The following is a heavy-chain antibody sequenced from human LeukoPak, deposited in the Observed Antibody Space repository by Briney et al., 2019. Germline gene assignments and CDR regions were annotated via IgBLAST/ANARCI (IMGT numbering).Heavy chain of an antibody. Sequence: SSETLSLTCSVSGGSISNYFWSWIRQPPGKGLECIGFIYYSETTNYNPSFKSRVTISVDTSKNQFSLKLNSVTAADTAVYYCARLIAVAGTNAFDIWGQGTMVTVSS. J-gene: IGHJ3*02. CDR3: ARLIAVAGTNAFDI. CDR2: IYYSETT. D-gene: IGHD6-19*01. V-gene: IGHV4-59*01. CDR1: GGSISNYF.